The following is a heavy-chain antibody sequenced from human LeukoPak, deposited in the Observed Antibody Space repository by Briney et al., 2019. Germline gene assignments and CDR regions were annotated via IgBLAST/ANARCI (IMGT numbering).Heavy chain of an antibody. V-gene: IGHV1-8*01. CDR2: MKPNSGNT. D-gene: IGHD1-14*01. CDR1: GYAFTSYD. Sequence: ASVKVSCKASGYAFTSYDINWVRQATGQGLEWMGRMKPNSGNTGYAQKFQGSVTMTRNTSISPACMELSSLRSEDTAVYYCASNHPQFPWGQGTLVTVSS. J-gene: IGHJ5*02. CDR3: ASNHPQFP.